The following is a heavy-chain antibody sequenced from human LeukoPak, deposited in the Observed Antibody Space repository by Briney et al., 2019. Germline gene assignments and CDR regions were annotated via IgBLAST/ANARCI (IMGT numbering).Heavy chain of an antibody. V-gene: IGHV3-23*01. Sequence: GGSLRLSRAASGFTFSSYAMSWVRQAPGKGLEWVSAISGRGGSTYYADSVKGRFTISRDNSKNTLYLQMNSLRAEDTAVYYCGRAYYYGSGSYAAFDIWGQGTMVTVSS. J-gene: IGHJ3*02. D-gene: IGHD3-10*01. CDR3: GRAYYYGSGSYAAFDI. CDR2: ISGRGGST. CDR1: GFTFSSYA.